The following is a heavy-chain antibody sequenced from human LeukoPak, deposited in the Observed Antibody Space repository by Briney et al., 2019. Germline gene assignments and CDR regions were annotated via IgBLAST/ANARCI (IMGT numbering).Heavy chain of an antibody. Sequence: GGSLRLSCAASGFTFSSYSMNWVRQAPGKGLEWVSSISSSSSYIYYADSVKGRFTISRDNAKNSLYLQMNSLRAEDTAVYYCAREPAIQLWFNDETDNAFDIWGQGTMVTVSS. J-gene: IGHJ3*02. D-gene: IGHD5-18*01. CDR1: GFTFSSYS. V-gene: IGHV3-21*01. CDR3: AREPAIQLWFNDETDNAFDI. CDR2: ISSSSSYI.